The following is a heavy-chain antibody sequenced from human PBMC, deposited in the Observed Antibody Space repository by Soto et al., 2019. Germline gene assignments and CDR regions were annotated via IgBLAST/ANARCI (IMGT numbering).Heavy chain of an antibody. CDR2: INGDGTST. CDR1: GFTFSNFW. CDR3: VRDRDTYGLSFFDY. Sequence: GGSLRLSCEASGFTFSNFWMHWVRQAPGKGLVWVSRINGDGTSTNYADSVKGRFTISRDNAKNTLYLQMNSLTAEDTAVYFCVRDRDTYGLSFFDYWGQGTLVTVSS. D-gene: IGHD5-18*01. V-gene: IGHV3-74*01. J-gene: IGHJ4*02.